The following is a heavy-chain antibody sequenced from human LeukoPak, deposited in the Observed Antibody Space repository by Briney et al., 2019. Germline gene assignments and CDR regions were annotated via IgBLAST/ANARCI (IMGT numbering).Heavy chain of an antibody. Sequence: ASVKVSCKASGYTFTGYYMHWVRQAPGQGLEWMGWINPNSGGTNYAQKFQGRVTMTRDTSISTAYMELGSLRSEETAVYYCAREDPSSGSYRHDAFDIWGEGTMVTVSS. V-gene: IGHV1-2*02. CDR2: INPNSGGT. CDR1: GYTFTGYY. D-gene: IGHD1-26*01. J-gene: IGHJ3*02. CDR3: AREDPSSGSYRHDAFDI.